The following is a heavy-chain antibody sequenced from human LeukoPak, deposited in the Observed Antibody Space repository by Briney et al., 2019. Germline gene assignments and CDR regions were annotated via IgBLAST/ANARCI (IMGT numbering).Heavy chain of an antibody. CDR1: GYTLTELS. J-gene: IGHJ4*02. CDR2: FDPEDGET. Sequence: APVKASCKVSGYTLTELSMLWVQHAPGNGHEWSGGFDPEDGETIYAQKFQGRVTMTEDTSTDTAYMELSSLRSEDTAVYYCATAAGGSYPVDYWGQGTLVTVSS. CDR3: ATAAGGSYPVDY. D-gene: IGHD1-26*01. V-gene: IGHV1-24*01.